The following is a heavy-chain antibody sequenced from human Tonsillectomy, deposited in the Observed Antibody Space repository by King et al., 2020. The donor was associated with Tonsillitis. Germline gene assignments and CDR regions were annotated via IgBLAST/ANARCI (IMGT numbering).Heavy chain of an antibody. V-gene: IGHV3-66*01. D-gene: IGHD2-8*02. CDR2: IYSGGST. CDR1: GFTVSSNY. CDR3: ARGGPPSTGYYMDV. J-gene: IGHJ6*03. Sequence: VQLVESGGGLVQPGGSLRLSCAASGFTVSSNYMSWVSQAPGKGLEWVSVIYSGGSTYYADSVKGRFTISRDNSKNTLYLQMNSLRAEDTAVYYCARGGPPSTGYYMDVWGKGTTVTVSS.